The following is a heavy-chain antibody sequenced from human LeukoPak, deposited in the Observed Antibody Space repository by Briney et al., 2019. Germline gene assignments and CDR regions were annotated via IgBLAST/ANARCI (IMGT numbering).Heavy chain of an antibody. CDR2: ISGSGGST. J-gene: IGHJ4*02. D-gene: IGHD3-10*01. V-gene: IGHV3-23*01. CDR1: GFTFSSYA. Sequence: GGSLRLSCAASGFTFSSYAMSWVRQAPGKGLEWVSAISGSGGSTYYADSVKGRFTISRDNSKNTLYLQMNSLRAEDTAVYYCAKDFHLYYYGSGSYYNSIDYWGQGTLVTVSS. CDR3: AKDFHLYYYGSGSYYNSIDY.